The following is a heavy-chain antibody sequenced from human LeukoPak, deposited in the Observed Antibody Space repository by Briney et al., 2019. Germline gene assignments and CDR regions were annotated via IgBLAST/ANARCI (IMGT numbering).Heavy chain of an antibody. V-gene: IGHV4-30-2*01. CDR2: IYHSGST. CDR3: ATSGYSYGFDY. J-gene: IGHJ4*02. D-gene: IGHD5-18*01. CDR1: GGSISSGGYY. Sequence: SETLSLTCTVSGGSISSGGYYWSWIRQPPGKGLEWIGYIYHSGSTYYNPSPKSRVTISVDRSKNQFSLKLSSVTAADTAVYYCATSGYSYGFDYWGQGTLVTVSS.